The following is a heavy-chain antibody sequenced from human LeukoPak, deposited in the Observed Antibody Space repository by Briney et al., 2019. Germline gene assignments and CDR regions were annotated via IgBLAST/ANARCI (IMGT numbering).Heavy chain of an antibody. Sequence: ASVKVSCKASGYTFTSYGISWVRQAPGQGLEWMGWISAYNGNTNYAQKLQGRVTMTTDTSTSTAYVELRSLRSDDTAVYYCARDQQLEPFYYYYGMDVWGQGTTVTVSS. CDR1: GYTFTSYG. D-gene: IGHD1-1*01. CDR3: ARDQQLEPFYYYYGMDV. J-gene: IGHJ6*02. V-gene: IGHV1-18*01. CDR2: ISAYNGNT.